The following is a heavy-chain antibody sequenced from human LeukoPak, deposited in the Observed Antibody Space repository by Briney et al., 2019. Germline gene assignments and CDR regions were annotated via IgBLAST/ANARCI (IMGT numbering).Heavy chain of an antibody. Sequence: SETLSLTCTVSGGAISSYYWSWIRQPPGKGLEWIGHIYHSGSTNYNPSLKSRVTISVDTSKSQFSLNLSSVTAADTAVYYCARASIAARQGYNYYYMDVWGKGTTVTVSS. V-gene: IGHV4-59*01. CDR2: IYHSGST. CDR3: ARASIAARQGYNYYYMDV. J-gene: IGHJ6*03. CDR1: GGAISSYY. D-gene: IGHD6-6*01.